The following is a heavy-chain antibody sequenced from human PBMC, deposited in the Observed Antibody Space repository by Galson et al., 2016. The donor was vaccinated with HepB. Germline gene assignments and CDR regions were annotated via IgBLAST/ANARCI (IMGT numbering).Heavy chain of an antibody. V-gene: IGHV1-46*01. D-gene: IGHD2-2*01. CDR3: ARENIPASSPGPYYYGMDV. J-gene: IGHJ6*02. CDR1: GYTFTIYY. CDR2: INPSDGTT. Sequence: SVKVSCKASGYTFTIYYNHWVRQAPGQGLEWLGIINPSDGTTIYAQKFQGRVTMTRDTSTSTVYMELSSLRSEDTAVYYCARENIPASSPGPYYYGMDVWGQGTTVIVSS.